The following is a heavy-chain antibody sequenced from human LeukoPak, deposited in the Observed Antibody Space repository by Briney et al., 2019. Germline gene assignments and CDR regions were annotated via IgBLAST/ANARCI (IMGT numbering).Heavy chain of an antibody. CDR1: GYTFTSYD. D-gene: IGHD6-19*01. Sequence: ASVKVSCKASGYTFTSYDINWVRQATGQGLEWMGWMNPNSGNTGYAQKFQGRVTMTRNTSISTAYMELSSLRSEDTAVYYCASRTSSGWHYYFDYWGHGTLVTVSS. V-gene: IGHV1-8*01. J-gene: IGHJ4*01. CDR3: ASRTSSGWHYYFDY. CDR2: MNPNSGNT.